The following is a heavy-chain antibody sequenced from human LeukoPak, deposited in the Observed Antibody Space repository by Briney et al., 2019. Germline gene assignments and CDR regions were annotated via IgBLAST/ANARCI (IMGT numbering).Heavy chain of an antibody. CDR2: IYYSGST. CDR1: GGSISSYY. CDR3: ARNLIVWPSVGAEDAFDI. Sequence: PSETLSLTCTVSGGSISSYYWSWIRQPPGKGLEWIGYIYYSGSTNYNPSLKSRVTISVDTSKNQFSLKLSSVTAADTAVYYCARNLIVWPSVGAEDAFDIWGQGTMVTVSS. J-gene: IGHJ3*02. V-gene: IGHV4-59*01. D-gene: IGHD1-26*01.